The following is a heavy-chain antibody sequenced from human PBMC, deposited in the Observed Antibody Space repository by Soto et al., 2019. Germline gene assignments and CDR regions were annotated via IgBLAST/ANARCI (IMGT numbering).Heavy chain of an antibody. Sequence: QVQLVQSGAEVKKPGSSVKVSCKASGGTFSSYAISWVRQAPGQGFEWMGGIIPIFGTANYAQKFQGRVTITADESTSTAYMELSSLRSEDTAVYYCARGGGGTMVRGVIPGYYYYYGMDVWGQGTTVTVSS. CDR3: ARGGGGTMVRGVIPGYYYYYGMDV. V-gene: IGHV1-69*01. CDR1: GGTFSSYA. CDR2: IIPIFGTA. J-gene: IGHJ6*02. D-gene: IGHD3-10*01.